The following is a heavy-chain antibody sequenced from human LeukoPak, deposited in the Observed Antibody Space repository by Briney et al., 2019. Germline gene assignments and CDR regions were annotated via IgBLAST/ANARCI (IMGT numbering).Heavy chain of an antibody. CDR1: GYTFSNYY. CDR2: INPSGGST. Sequence: ASVKVSCKASGYTFSNYYMHWVRQAPGQGLEWMGIINPSGGSTNFAQKFQGRVTMTRDTSTSTVYMELSSLRHEDTAVYYCARRGSGWEFDYWGQGTLVTVSS. D-gene: IGHD6-19*01. V-gene: IGHV1-46*01. CDR3: ARRGSGWEFDY. J-gene: IGHJ4*02.